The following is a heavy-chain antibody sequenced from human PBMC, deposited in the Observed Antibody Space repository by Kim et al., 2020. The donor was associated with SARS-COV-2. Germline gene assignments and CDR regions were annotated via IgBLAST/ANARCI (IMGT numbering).Heavy chain of an antibody. J-gene: IGHJ5*02. D-gene: IGHD5-18*01. CDR1: GFTFSSYA. CDR3: AKDACPGYGCPWGDWFDP. CDR2: ISGSGGST. V-gene: IGHV3-23*01. Sequence: GGSLRLSCAASGFTFSSYAMSWVRQAPGKGLEWVSAISGSGGSTYYADSVKGRFTISRDNSKNTLYLQMNSLRAEDTAVYYCAKDACPGYGCPWGDWFDPWGQGTLVTVSS.